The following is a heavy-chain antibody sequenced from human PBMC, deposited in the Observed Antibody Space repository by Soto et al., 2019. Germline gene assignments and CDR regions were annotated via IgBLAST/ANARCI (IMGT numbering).Heavy chain of an antibody. CDR1: GFTFSSYA. J-gene: IGHJ6*02. Sequence: GGSLRLSCAASGFTFSSYAMSWVRQAPGKGLEWVSAISGSGGSTYYADSVKGRFTISRDNSKNTLYLQMNSLRAEDTAVYYCAKGGIDTKIFYYYYGMDVWGQGTTVTVSS. D-gene: IGHD2-15*01. V-gene: IGHV3-23*01. CDR2: ISGSGGST. CDR3: AKGGIDTKIFYYYYGMDV.